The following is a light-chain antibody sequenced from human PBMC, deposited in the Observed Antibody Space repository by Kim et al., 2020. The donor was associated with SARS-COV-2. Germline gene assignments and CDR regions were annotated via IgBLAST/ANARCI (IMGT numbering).Light chain of an antibody. CDR2: GKN. V-gene: IGLV3-19*01. CDR3: NSRDSNDNLV. CDR1: SLRSYY. Sequence: SSELTQDPAVSVALGQPVRITCQGDSLRSYYATWYQQKPGQAPILVIYGKNNRPSGIPDRFSGSSSGNTASLTITGTQAGDEADYYCNSRDSNDNLVFAG. J-gene: IGLJ2*01.